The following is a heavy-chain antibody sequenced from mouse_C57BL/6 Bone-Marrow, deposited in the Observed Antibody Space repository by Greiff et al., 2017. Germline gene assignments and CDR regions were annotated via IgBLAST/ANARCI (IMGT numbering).Heavy chain of an antibody. CDR2: IHPSDSDT. D-gene: IGHD1-1*01. V-gene: IGHV1-74*01. Sequence: VQLQQPGAELVKPGASVKVSCKASGYTFTSYWMPWVKQRPGQGLEWIGRIHPSDSDTNYNQKFTGKATMTVVKSSSSAYMPLSSLTSEDSAVYSFAILYISAWFAYWGQGTLVTVSA. CDR3: AILYISAWFAY. CDR1: GYTFTSYW. J-gene: IGHJ3*01.